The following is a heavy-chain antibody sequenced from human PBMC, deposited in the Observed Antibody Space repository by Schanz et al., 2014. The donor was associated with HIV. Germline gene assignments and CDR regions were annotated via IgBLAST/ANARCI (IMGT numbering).Heavy chain of an antibody. V-gene: IGHV3-11*04. J-gene: IGHJ6*02. Sequence: QVQLVEAGGGLVKPGGSLRLSCAASGFTFSDYYMSWVRQAPGKGLEWVSYISSSGSTKYNADSVKGRFTISRDNAKNSLYLQMNSLRAEDTAVYYCAKVARWDYYNMDVWGQGTTVTVSS. CDR3: AKVARWDYYNMDV. CDR1: GFTFSDYY. CDR2: ISSSGSTK.